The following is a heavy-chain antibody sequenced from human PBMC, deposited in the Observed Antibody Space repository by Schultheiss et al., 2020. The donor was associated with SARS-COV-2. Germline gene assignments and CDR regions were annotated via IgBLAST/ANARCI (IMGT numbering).Heavy chain of an antibody. CDR1: GFTFSSNA. CDR2: IRSKARNYAT. D-gene: IGHD5-18*01. V-gene: IGHV3-73*01. Sequence: GESLKISCAASGFTFSSNAMGWVRQASGKGLEWVGRIRSKARNYATTYAASVKGRFIISRDESRNTSYLQMNSLKIEDTAVYYCTRNSTSSGWFDPWGQGTLVTVSS. CDR3: TRNSTSSGWFDP. J-gene: IGHJ5*02.